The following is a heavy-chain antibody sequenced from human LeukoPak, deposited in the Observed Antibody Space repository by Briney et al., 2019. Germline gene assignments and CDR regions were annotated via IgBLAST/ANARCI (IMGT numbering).Heavy chain of an antibody. CDR2: ISTYNGNT. Sequence: WASVKVSCKASGYTFTSYGISWVRQAPGQGLEWMGWISTYNGNTNYAQKLQGRVTMTTDTSTSTAYMELRSLRSDDTAVYYCARDRTLGFVRGYSGYDPLANWGQGTLVTVSS. V-gene: IGHV1-18*01. CDR1: GYTFTSYG. D-gene: IGHD5-12*01. J-gene: IGHJ4*02. CDR3: ARDRTLGFVRGYSGYDPLAN.